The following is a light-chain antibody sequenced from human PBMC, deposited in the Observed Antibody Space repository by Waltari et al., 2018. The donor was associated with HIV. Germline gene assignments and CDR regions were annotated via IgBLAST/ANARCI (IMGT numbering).Light chain of an antibody. J-gene: IGLJ3*02. V-gene: IGLV10-54*01. Sequence: QAGLSQPPSVSKGLRQTATLTCTGNSNNVGYQGAAWLQQHQGHPPKLLSYRNNNRPPGIPERLCASRSGNTASLTITGLQPEDEADYYCSAWDSSLSAWVFGGGTKLTVL. CDR1: SNNVGYQG. CDR2: RNN. CDR3: SAWDSSLSAWV.